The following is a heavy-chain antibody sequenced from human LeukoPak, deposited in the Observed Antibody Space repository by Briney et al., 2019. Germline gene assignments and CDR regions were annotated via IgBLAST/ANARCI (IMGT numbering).Heavy chain of an antibody. Sequence: GGSLRLSCAASGFTFSSHGMHWVRQTPAKGLEWVAFIRYDGSNKYYADSVKGRFIISRDNSKNTLFLQMNSLGPEDTAVYYCAKGGKYDILTGYRRSRLLGDFWGQGTLVTVSS. V-gene: IGHV3-30*02. J-gene: IGHJ4*02. CDR2: IRYDGSNK. D-gene: IGHD3-9*01. CDR3: AKGGKYDILTGYRRSRLLGDF. CDR1: GFTFSSHG.